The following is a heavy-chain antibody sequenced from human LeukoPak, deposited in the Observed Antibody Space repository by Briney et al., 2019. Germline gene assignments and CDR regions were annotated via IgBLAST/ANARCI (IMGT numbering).Heavy chain of an antibody. J-gene: IGHJ6*02. CDR2: INPNSGGT. D-gene: IGHD2-15*01. V-gene: IGHV1-2*02. CDR3: ARVGGYCSGGSCPIYYYYYGMDV. Sequence: WASVKVSCKASGYTFTGYYMHWLRQAPGQGLEWMGWINPNSGGTNYAQKFQGRVTMTRDTSISTAYMELSRLRSDDTAVYYCARVGGYCSGGSCPIYYYYYGMDVWGQGTTVTVSS. CDR1: GYTFTGYY.